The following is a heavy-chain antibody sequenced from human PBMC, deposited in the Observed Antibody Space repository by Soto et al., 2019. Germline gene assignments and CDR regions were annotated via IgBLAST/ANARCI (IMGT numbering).Heavy chain of an antibody. CDR1: GGTFSSYA. Sequence: ASVKVSCKASGGTFSSYAISWVRQAPGQGLEWMGGIIPIFGTANYAQKFQGRATITADKSTSTAYMELSSLRSEDTAVYYCAREDIVVVPAAIAYGMDVWGQGTTVTVSS. CDR2: IIPIFGTA. J-gene: IGHJ6*02. D-gene: IGHD2-2*01. V-gene: IGHV1-69*06. CDR3: AREDIVVVPAAIAYGMDV.